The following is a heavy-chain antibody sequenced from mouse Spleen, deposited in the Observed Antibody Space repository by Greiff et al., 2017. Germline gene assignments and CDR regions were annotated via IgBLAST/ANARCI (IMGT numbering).Heavy chain of an antibody. CDR3: ARQGEGYAMDY. J-gene: IGHJ4*01. CDR1: GFTFSDYY. V-gene: IGHV5-12*02. Sequence: EVQLVESGGGLVQPGGSLKLSCATSGFTFSDYYMYWVRQTPEKRLEWVAYISNGGGSTYYPDTVKGRFTISRDNAKNTLYLQMSRLKSEDTAMYDCARQGEGYAMDYWGQGTSVTVSS. CDR2: ISNGGGST.